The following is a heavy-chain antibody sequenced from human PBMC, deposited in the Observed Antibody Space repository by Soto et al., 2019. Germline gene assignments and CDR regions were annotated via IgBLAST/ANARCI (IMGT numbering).Heavy chain of an antibody. CDR2: IDPSDSYT. CDR1: GYNFTTYW. CDR3: ARRLTTVVTKFAFDF. J-gene: IGHJ3*01. D-gene: IGHD4-17*01. Sequence: PGESLKISCKGSGYNFTTYWISWVRQMPGKGLEWMGRIDPSDSYTNYSPSFQGHVTISADKSISTAYLQWSSLKASDTAMYYCARRLTTVVTKFAFDFWGQGTMVTVSS. V-gene: IGHV5-10-1*01.